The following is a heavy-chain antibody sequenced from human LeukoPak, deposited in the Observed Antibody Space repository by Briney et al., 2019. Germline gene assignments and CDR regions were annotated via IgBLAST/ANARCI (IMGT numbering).Heavy chain of an antibody. CDR1: GFTFCSYW. CDR3: ASATSWLPFDY. CDR2: IKQDGSEK. Sequence: PGGSLRLSCAASGFTFCSYWMSWVRQAPGKGLEWVANIKQDGSEKYYVDSVKGRFTISRDNAKNSLYLQMNSLRAEGTAVYYCASATSWLPFDYWGQGTLVTVSS. V-gene: IGHV3-7*01. D-gene: IGHD5-12*01. J-gene: IGHJ4*02.